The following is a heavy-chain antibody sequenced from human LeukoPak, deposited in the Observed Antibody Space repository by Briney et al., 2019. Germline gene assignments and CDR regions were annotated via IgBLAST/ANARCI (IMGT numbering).Heavy chain of an antibody. J-gene: IGHJ5*02. CDR1: TGPISNYY. V-gene: IGHV4-4*07. CDR3: AREEIRSWFDP. CDR2: IYTSGRT. Sequence: SETLSLTCTVSTGPISNYYWSWIRQPAGKGLEWIGRIYTSGRTNYNPSLKSRATISVDTSKNQFSLKLSSVTAADTAVYYCAREEIRSWFDPWGQGTLVTVSS. D-gene: IGHD5-24*01.